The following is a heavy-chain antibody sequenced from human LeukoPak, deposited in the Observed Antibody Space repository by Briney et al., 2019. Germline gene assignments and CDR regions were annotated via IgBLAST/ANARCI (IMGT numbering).Heavy chain of an antibody. Sequence: GGSLRLSCAASGFTFSRYWMSWVRQTPDKGLEWVANIKQDGSEKVYVDSVKGRFTISRDNAKSSLYLQMSGLRAEDTAVYYCARDPYSSSWSYGMDVWGQGTTVTVSS. D-gene: IGHD6-13*01. CDR2: IKQDGSEK. J-gene: IGHJ6*02. CDR1: GFTFSRYW. V-gene: IGHV3-7*05. CDR3: ARDPYSSSWSYGMDV.